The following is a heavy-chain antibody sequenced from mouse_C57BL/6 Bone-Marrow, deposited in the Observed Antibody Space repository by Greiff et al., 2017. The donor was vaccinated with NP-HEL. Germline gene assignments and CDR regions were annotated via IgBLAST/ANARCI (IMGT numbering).Heavy chain of an antibody. V-gene: IGHV1-9*01. D-gene: IGHD1-1*01. CDR3: ARGNYEGDAMDY. CDR1: GYTFTGYW. Sequence: VQLQQSGAELMKPGASVKLSCKATGYTFTGYWIEWVKQRPGHGLEWIGEILPGSGSTNYTAKFKGKATFTADTSSNTAYMQLSSLTTEDSAILYGARGNYEGDAMDYWGQGTSVTVSS. CDR2: ILPGSGST. J-gene: IGHJ4*01.